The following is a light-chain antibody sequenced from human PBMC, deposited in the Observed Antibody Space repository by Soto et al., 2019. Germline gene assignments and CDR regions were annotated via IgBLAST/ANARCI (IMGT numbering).Light chain of an antibody. CDR1: QNIYSN. CDR2: RAS. CDR3: LQYNNLWA. V-gene: IGKV3-15*01. J-gene: IGKJ1*01. Sequence: EIVMTQSPATLSVSPGERATLSCRASQNIYSNVAWYQQRPGQAPRLLIYRASTRAPGIPARFSGSGSGTEFTLTISGLQSDDSTVYSCLQYNNLWAFGKGTKADI.